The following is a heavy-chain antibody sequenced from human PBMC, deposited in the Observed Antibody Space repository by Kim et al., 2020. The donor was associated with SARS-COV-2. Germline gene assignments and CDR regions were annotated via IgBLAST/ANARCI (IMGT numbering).Heavy chain of an antibody. Sequence: GGSLRLSCAASGFTFSTYWMHWVRQVPGKGLVWVSRIKSDGSLIQYADSVKDRFTISRDNANNTVYLEMNSLRAEDTAVYYCARRDANYYSGMDVWGQGTTVTVSS. CDR3: ARRDANYYSGMDV. V-gene: IGHV3-74*03. J-gene: IGHJ6*02. CDR1: GFTFSTYW. CDR2: IKSDGSLI.